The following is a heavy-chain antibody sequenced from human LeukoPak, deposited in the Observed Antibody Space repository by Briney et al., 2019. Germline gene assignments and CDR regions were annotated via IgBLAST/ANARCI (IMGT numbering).Heavy chain of an antibody. CDR3: AGVSGSYRHNYFDY. CDR2: IYYSGST. V-gene: IGHV4-59*01. Sequence: SETLSLTCTVSGGSISSYYWSWIRQPPGKGLEWIGYIYYSGSTNYNPSLKIRVTISVDTSKNQFSLKLSSVTAADTAVYYCAGVSGSYRHNYFDYWGQGTLVTVSS. CDR1: GGSISSYY. J-gene: IGHJ4*02. D-gene: IGHD1-26*01.